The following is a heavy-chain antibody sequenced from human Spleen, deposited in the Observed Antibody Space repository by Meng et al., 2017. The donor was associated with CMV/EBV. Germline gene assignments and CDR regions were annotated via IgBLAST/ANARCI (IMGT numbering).Heavy chain of an antibody. V-gene: IGHV4-34*01. Sequence: SETLSLTCTVSGGSITSYYWSWIRQPPGKGLEWIGEINHSGSTNYNPSFKSRLTISVETSNNQFSLKLSSVAAADTAVYYCASGGPTGMDVWGQGTAVTVSS. CDR3: ASGGPTGMDV. CDR2: INHSGST. J-gene: IGHJ6*02. CDR1: GGSITSYY.